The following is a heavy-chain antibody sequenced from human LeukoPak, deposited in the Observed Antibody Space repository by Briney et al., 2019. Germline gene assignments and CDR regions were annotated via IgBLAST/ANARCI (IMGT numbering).Heavy chain of an antibody. Sequence: GGSLRLSCAASGFTFSSYEMNWVRQAPGKGLEWVSYISSSGSTIYYADSVKGRFTISRDNAKSSLYLQMNSLRAEDTAVYYCARATDYFDYWGQGTLVTVSS. J-gene: IGHJ4*02. CDR2: ISSSGSTI. CDR3: ARATDYFDY. CDR1: GFTFSSYE. V-gene: IGHV3-48*03.